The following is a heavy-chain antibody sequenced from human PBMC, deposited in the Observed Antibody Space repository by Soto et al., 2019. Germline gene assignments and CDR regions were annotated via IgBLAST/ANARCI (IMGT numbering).Heavy chain of an antibody. CDR1: GGTFSSYA. Sequence: QVQLVQSGAEVKKPGSSVKVSCKASGGTFSSYAISWVRQAPGQGLEWMGGIIPIFGTANYAQKFQGRVTITAEESTSTAYMELSSLRSEDTAVYYCARVHDYGDYTGQGGDYWGQGTLVTVSS. CDR3: ARVHDYGDYTGQGGDY. J-gene: IGHJ4*02. V-gene: IGHV1-69*12. CDR2: IIPIFGTA. D-gene: IGHD4-17*01.